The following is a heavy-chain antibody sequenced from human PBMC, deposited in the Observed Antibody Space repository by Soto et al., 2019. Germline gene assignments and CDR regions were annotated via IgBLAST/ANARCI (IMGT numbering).Heavy chain of an antibody. CDR2: IYYSGIT. J-gene: IGHJ4*02. V-gene: IGHV4-59*12. Sequence: PSETLSLTCTVSGGSISSYYWSWIRQPPGKGLEWIGYIYYSGITDYNPSLKSRVTISVDTSKNQFSLKLSSVTAADTAVYYCARVYCISTSCEPGFFDYWGQGTLVTVSS. CDR3: ARVYCISTSCEPGFFDY. D-gene: IGHD2-2*01. CDR1: GGSISSYY.